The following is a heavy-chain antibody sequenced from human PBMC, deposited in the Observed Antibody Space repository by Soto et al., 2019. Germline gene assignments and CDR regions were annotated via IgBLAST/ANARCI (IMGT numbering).Heavy chain of an antibody. Sequence: GGSVRLSCAASGFTFSRYAMSWVRQAPGKGLEWVSAICGTGGSTYYADSVKGRLTIDRDTSKNTLYLQMNCMRADDTAVYYCAKEEFDGPSLMEIASFDYWGQGTLVTVSS. CDR2: ICGTGGST. CDR3: AKEEFDGPSLMEIASFDY. CDR1: GFTFSRYA. J-gene: IGHJ4*02. V-gene: IGHV3-23*01. D-gene: IGHD3-10*01.